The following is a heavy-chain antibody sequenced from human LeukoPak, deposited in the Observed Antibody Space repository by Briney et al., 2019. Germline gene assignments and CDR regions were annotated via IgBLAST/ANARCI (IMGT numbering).Heavy chain of an antibody. CDR2: IKQDGSEK. CDR1: GFTFSSYW. CDR3: ARGMSLVVVPAVSFDY. V-gene: IGHV3-7*02. Sequence: PGGSLRLSCAASGFTFSSYWMSWVRQAPGKGLEWVANIKQDGSEKYYVDSVKGRFTISRDNAKKSLYLQMNSLRAEDTAVYYCARGMSLVVVPAVSFDYWGQGTLVTVSS. D-gene: IGHD2-2*01. J-gene: IGHJ4*02.